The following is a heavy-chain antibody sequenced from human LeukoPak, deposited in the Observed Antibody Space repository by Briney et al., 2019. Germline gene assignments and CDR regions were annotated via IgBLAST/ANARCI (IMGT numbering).Heavy chain of an antibody. J-gene: IGHJ4*02. V-gene: IGHV3-23*01. Sequence: PGGSLRLSCAASGFTFSSYAMSWVRQAPGKGLEWVSAISGSGGSTYYADSVKGRFTISRDNSKNTLYLQMNSLRAEDTAVYYCAKAFRAIVVVITSSFDYWGQGTLVTVSS. CDR2: ISGSGGST. D-gene: IGHD3-22*01. CDR3: AKAFRAIVVVITSSFDY. CDR1: GFTFSSYA.